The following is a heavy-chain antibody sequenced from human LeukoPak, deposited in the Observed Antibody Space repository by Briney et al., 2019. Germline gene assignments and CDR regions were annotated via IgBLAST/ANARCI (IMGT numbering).Heavy chain of an antibody. J-gene: IGHJ4*02. D-gene: IGHD3-16*01. Sequence: GKSLRLPCAASGFTFSNYGMHWVRQAPGKGLEWGAVISYDGSNKYYADSVKGRFTISRDNSRNTMYLQMNSLRAEDTAVYHCAKGYGGGSTSNLDYWGQGTLVTVSS. V-gene: IGHV3-30*18. CDR1: GFTFSNYG. CDR2: ISYDGSNK. CDR3: AKGYGGGSTSNLDY.